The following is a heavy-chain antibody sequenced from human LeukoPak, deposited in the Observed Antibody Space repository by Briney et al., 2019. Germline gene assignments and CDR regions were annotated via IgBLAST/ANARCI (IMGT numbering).Heavy chain of an antibody. CDR3: ASDCSGGSCYHK. J-gene: IGHJ4*02. V-gene: IGHV3-53*01. CDR2: IYSGGST. Sequence: GGSLRLSCAASGFTVSSNYMSWVRQAPGKGLEWVSIIYSGGSTYYADSVKGRFTISRDNAKNSLYLQMNSLRAEDTAVYYCASDCSGGSCYHKWGQGTLVTVSS. D-gene: IGHD2-15*01. CDR1: GFTVSSNY.